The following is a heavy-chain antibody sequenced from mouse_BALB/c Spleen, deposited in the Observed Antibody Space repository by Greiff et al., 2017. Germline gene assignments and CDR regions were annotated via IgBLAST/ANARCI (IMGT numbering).Heavy chain of an antibody. J-gene: IGHJ4*01. V-gene: IGHV5-12-2*01. CDR3: ARHYGNYDAMDY. Sequence: EVQVVESGGGLVQPGGSLKLSCAASGFTFSSYTMSWVRQTPEKRLEWVAYISNGGGSTYYPDTVKGRFTISRDNAKNTLYLQMSSLKSEDTAMYYCARHYGNYDAMDYWGQGTSVTVSS. CDR1: GFTFSSYT. CDR2: ISNGGGST. D-gene: IGHD2-1*01.